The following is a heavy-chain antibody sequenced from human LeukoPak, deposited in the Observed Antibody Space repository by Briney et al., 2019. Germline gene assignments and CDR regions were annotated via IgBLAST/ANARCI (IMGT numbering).Heavy chain of an antibody. CDR2: ISGSGDST. D-gene: IGHD4-17*01. CDR1: GFTFSTYA. Sequence: PGGSLRLSCAASGFTFSTYAMNWVRQAPGKGLEWVSSISGSGDSTYYADSVKGRFTISRDNAKNSLYLQMNSLRAEDTAVYYCARDSSASEYGDYPGVFDYWGQGTLVTVSS. CDR3: ARDSSASEYGDYPGVFDY. J-gene: IGHJ4*02. V-gene: IGHV3-23*01.